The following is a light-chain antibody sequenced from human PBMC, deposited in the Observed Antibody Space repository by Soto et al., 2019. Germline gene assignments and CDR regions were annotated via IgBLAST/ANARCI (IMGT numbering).Light chain of an antibody. CDR1: SSDVGSYNL. CDR2: EGS. Sequence: QSVLTQPASVSGSPGQSITISCTGTSSDVGSYNLVSWYQQHPGKAPKLMIYEGSKRPSGVSNRFSGSKSGNTVSLTISGLQAEDEADYYCCSYAGSSTYVFGPGTKVTV. J-gene: IGLJ1*01. CDR3: CSYAGSSTYV. V-gene: IGLV2-23*01.